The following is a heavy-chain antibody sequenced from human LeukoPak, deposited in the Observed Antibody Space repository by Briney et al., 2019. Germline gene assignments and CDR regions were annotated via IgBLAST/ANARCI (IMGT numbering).Heavy chain of an antibody. D-gene: IGHD3-10*01. V-gene: IGHV3-43*02. J-gene: IGHJ4*02. CDR1: GFTLHEYS. Sequence: GGSLTLSCVASGFTLHEYSLHWVRHAPGKPLEWVSLVRGNGLNTYYADSVKGRFTISRDNSKNSLYLQMNSLRTEDTAFYYCAKESLEDAYSSGSFFDFWGQGTLVTVSS. CDR2: VRGNGLNT. CDR3: AKESLEDAYSSGSFFDF.